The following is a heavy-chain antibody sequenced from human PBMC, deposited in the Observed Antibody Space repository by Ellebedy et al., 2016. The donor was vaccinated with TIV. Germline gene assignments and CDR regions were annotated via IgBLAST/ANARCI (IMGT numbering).Heavy chain of an antibody. Sequence: SETLSLTCTVSGYSISSGYYWAWIRQPPGKGLEWIGEINHSGSTNYNPSLKSRVTISVDTSKNQFSLKLSSVTAADTAVYYCAKLANWYFDLWGRGTLVTVSS. CDR3: AKLANWYFDL. D-gene: IGHD1-7*01. CDR2: INHSGST. CDR1: GYSISSGYY. J-gene: IGHJ2*01. V-gene: IGHV4-38-2*02.